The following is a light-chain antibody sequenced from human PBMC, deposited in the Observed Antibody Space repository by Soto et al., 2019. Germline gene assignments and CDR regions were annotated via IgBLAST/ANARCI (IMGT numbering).Light chain of an antibody. J-gene: IGKJ5*01. CDR2: VAS. Sequence: DIQMTQSPSTLSASLGDRVTITCRASQGISRWLAWYQQKPGKAPKLLIYVASTLQSGVPSRFSGSGSGTDFTLTISSLQPEDFATYFCQQSYGIPTFGQGTRLEIK. CDR3: QQSYGIPT. V-gene: IGKV1-39*01. CDR1: QGISRW.